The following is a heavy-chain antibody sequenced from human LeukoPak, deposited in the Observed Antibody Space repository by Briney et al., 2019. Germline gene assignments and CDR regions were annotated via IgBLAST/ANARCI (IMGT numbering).Heavy chain of an antibody. CDR3: ARVGVYYYDSSGFDY. Sequence: GASVTVSCKASGYTFTSYGISWVRQAPGQGLEWMGWISAYNGNTNYARKLQGRVTMTTDTSTSTAYMELRSLRSDDTAVYYCARVGVYYYDSSGFDYWGQGTLVTVSS. D-gene: IGHD3-22*01. CDR2: ISAYNGNT. V-gene: IGHV1-18*01. CDR1: GYTFTSYG. J-gene: IGHJ4*02.